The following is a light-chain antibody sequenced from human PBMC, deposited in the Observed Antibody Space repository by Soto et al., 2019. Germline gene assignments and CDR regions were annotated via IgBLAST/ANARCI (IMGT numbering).Light chain of an antibody. CDR3: GTWDSSLSAGQ. CDR1: SSNIGNNY. CDR2: DDD. Sequence: SVLTQPPSVSAAPGQKVTISCSGSSSNIGNNYVSWYQQLPGAAPRLLIYDDDERPSGIPDRFSGSKSGTSATLAITGLQTGDEADYYCGTWDSSLSAGQIGEGTQLTVL. J-gene: IGLJ2*01. V-gene: IGLV1-51*01.